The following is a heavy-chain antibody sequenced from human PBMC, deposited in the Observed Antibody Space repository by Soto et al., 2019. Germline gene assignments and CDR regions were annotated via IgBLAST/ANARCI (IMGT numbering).Heavy chain of an antibody. Sequence: EAQLVQSGGGLVQPGGSLQLSCAASGFTFGGSPVHWVRQASGKGLEWVGRIRSDSASSAIAYAASVRGRFTLSRDDSKNTTYLQVNSLEVENTALYYGVIAGCRRTGCYSLDLWGQGTLVTVSS. V-gene: IGHV3-73*01. CDR3: VIAGCRRTGCYSLDL. CDR2: IRSDSASSAI. J-gene: IGHJ5*02. D-gene: IGHD2-2*01. CDR1: GFTFGGSP.